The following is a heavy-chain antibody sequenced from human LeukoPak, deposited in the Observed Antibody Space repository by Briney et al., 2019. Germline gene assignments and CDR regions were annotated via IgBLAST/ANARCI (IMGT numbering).Heavy chain of an antibody. Sequence: PGESLKISCKGSGYSFTSYWIDWVRQMPGKGLEWMGIIYPGASDTRYSPSFQGQVTISADKSISTAYLQWSSLKASDTAMYYCARLSLAAPAPFDPWGQGTLVTVSS. J-gene: IGHJ5*02. CDR1: GYSFTSYW. V-gene: IGHV5-51*01. CDR3: ARLSLAAPAPFDP. D-gene: IGHD6-6*01. CDR2: IYPGASDT.